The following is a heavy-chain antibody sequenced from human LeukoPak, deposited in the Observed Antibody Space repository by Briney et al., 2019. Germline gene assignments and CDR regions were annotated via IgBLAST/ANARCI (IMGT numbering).Heavy chain of an antibody. V-gene: IGHV3-49*04. Sequence: SGGSLRLFCTGSGYTFGDYAMNWVRQAPGKGLEWVGFIRRKSYSGTADYAASVKGRFTISRDDSRGIAYLQMDSLKTEDTALYYCTRGGQLDFDYWGPGTLVTVSS. J-gene: IGHJ4*02. CDR2: IRRKSYSGTA. CDR3: TRGGQLDFDY. D-gene: IGHD1-1*01. CDR1: GYTFGDYA.